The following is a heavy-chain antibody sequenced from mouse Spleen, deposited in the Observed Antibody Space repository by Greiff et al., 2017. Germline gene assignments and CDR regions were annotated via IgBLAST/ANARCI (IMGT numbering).Heavy chain of an antibody. CDR2: INPGSGGT. Sequence: QVQLKESGAELVRPGTSVRVSCKASGYAFTNYLIEWVKQRPGQGLEWIGVINPGSGGTNYNEKFKGKATLTADKSSSTAYMQLSSLTSEDSAVYFCAKGLPLDYWGQGTTLTVSS. D-gene: IGHD6-1*01. CDR1: GYAFTNYL. CDR3: AKGLPLDY. V-gene: IGHV1-54*01. J-gene: IGHJ2*01.